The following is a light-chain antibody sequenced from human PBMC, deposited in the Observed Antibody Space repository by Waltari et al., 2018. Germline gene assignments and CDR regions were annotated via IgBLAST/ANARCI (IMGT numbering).Light chain of an antibody. CDR1: ESVGIS. Sequence: EVVLTQSPDFQSVTPKETVTITCRATESVGISLHWFQQKPDQSPKLLIKYVSQSISGVPSRFSGGGSGTDFTLTINSLEPEDAAAYYCHQSNTRPYTFGQGTRLEI. CDR2: YVS. V-gene: IGKV6D-21*02. CDR3: HQSNTRPYT. J-gene: IGKJ2*01.